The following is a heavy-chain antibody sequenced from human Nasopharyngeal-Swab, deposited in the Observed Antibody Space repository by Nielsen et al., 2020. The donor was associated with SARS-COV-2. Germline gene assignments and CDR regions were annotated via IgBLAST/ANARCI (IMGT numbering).Heavy chain of an antibody. CDR3: ARGCSSTSCPQGVGWFDP. CDR2: INAGNGDT. J-gene: IGHJ5*02. D-gene: IGHD2-2*01. Sequence: WVRQAPGQRLEWLGWINAGNGDTKYPQRFQGRVTITRDTSASIAYMELSSLRSEDTAVYYCARGCSSTSCPQGVGWFDPWGQGTLVTVSS. V-gene: IGHV1-3*01.